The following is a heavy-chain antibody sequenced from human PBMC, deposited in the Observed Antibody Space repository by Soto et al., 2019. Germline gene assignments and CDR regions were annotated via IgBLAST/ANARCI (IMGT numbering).Heavy chain of an antibody. J-gene: IGHJ4*02. V-gene: IGHV1-24*01. D-gene: IGHD5-12*01. Sequence: ASVKVSCKVSGYTLTELSMHWVRQAPGKGLEWMGGFDPEDGETIYAQKFQGRVTMTEDTSTDTAYMELSSLRSEDTAVYYCATFSAGRSGYDVPFDYWGQRTLVTVSS. CDR2: FDPEDGET. CDR3: ATFSAGRSGYDVPFDY. CDR1: GYTLTELS.